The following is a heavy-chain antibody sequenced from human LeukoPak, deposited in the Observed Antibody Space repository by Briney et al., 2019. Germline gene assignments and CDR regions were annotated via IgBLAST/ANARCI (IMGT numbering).Heavy chain of an antibody. CDR3: ASGTLWTGYWYYYMDV. CDR1: GFTVSKNY. V-gene: IGHV3-53*01. CDR2: IYSDGST. J-gene: IGHJ6*03. D-gene: IGHD3/OR15-3a*01. Sequence: GGSLRLSCAVSGFTVSKNYMNWVRQAPGKGLEWVSVIYSDGSTYYADSVKGRFTISRDNSKNTLYLQMDSLRAEDTAVYYCASGTLWTGYWYYYMDVWGKGTTVTVSS.